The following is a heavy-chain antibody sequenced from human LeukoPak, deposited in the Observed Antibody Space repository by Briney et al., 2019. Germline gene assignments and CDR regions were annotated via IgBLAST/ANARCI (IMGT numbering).Heavy chain of an antibody. CDR3: ASGVTIFGPNYFDY. J-gene: IGHJ4*02. V-gene: IGHV1-18*01. D-gene: IGHD3-3*01. Sequence: ASVKVSCKAFNYTFTSYGISWVRQAPGKGLEWMAWISPYNGRTLYSAKLQGRVTLTRDTTTDTAYMELTSLKSDDTAVYYCASGVTIFGPNYFDYWGQGTLVTVSS. CDR2: ISPYNGRT. CDR1: NYTFTSYG.